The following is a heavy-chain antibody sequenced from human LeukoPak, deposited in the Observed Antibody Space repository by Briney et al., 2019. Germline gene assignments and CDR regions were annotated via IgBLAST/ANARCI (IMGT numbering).Heavy chain of an antibody. CDR1: GGSISSYY. CDR2: IYYSGST. D-gene: IGHD6-19*01. CDR3: ARSRARAGSFDY. J-gene: IGHJ4*02. V-gene: IGHV4-59*01. Sequence: SETLSLTCTVSGGSISSYYWSWIRQPPGKGLEWIGYIYYSGSTNYNPSLKSRVTISVDTSKNQFSLKLSSVTAADTAVYYCARSRARAGSFDYWGQGTLVTVSS.